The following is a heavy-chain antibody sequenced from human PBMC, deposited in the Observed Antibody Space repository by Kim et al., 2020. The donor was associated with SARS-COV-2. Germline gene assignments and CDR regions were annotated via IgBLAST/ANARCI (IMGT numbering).Heavy chain of an antibody. J-gene: IGHJ4*02. CDR3: ARDPWQTTLALDY. Sequence: YHPSLKSRVTISVDTSKNQFSLKLSSVTAADTAVYYCARDPWQTTLALDYWGQGTLVTVSS. V-gene: IGHV4-39*07. D-gene: IGHD1-1*01.